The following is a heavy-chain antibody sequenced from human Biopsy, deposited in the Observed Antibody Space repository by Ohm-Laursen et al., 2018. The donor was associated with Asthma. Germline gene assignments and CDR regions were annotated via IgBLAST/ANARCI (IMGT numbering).Heavy chain of an antibody. D-gene: IGHD3-9*01. V-gene: IGHV1-3*01. Sequence: SSVKVSCKASGYTFINYAIHWVRQAPGHSLEWMGWINAANGDTKYSQKFQGRLTISRDTSASTAYMDLSSLRSEDTAVYYCARTYFDFLTGQVHDAFAMWGQGTMVTVSS. CDR1: GYTFINYA. J-gene: IGHJ3*02. CDR2: INAANGDT. CDR3: ARTYFDFLTGQVHDAFAM.